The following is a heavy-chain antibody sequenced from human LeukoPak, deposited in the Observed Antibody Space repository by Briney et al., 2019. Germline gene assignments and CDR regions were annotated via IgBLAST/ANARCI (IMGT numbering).Heavy chain of an antibody. D-gene: IGHD6-13*01. CDR1: GFTFSSYS. Sequence: GGSLRLSCAASGFTFSSYSMNWVRQAPGKGLEWVSSISSSSSYIYYADSVKGRFTISRDNAKNSLYLQMNSLRAEDTAVYYCARGSQDSIAAAGIEEVDAFDIWGQGTMVTVSS. CDR3: ARGSQDSIAAAGIEEVDAFDI. J-gene: IGHJ3*02. CDR2: ISSSSSYI. V-gene: IGHV3-21*01.